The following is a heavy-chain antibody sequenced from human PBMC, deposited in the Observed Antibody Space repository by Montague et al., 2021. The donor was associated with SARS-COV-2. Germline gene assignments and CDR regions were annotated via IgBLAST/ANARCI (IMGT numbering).Heavy chain of an antibody. D-gene: IGHD6-13*01. Sequence: SLRLSCAASGFTFSSYAMHWVRQAPGEGLEWVAVISYDGSNKYYADSVKGRFAISRDNSKNTLYLQMNSLRAEDTAVYYCARDQQLAVDYWGQGTLVTVSS. CDR1: GFTFSSYA. V-gene: IGHV3-30*09. J-gene: IGHJ4*02. CDR2: ISYDGSNK. CDR3: ARDQQLAVDY.